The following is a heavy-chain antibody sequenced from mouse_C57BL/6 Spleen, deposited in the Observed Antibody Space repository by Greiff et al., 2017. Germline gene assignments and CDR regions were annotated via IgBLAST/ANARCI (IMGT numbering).Heavy chain of an antibody. CDR3: ARCRDGYYWYFEG. CDR1: GYTFTGYW. D-gene: IGHD2-3*01. J-gene: IGHJ1*03. V-gene: IGHV1-9*01. Sequence: VQLQQSGAELMKPGASVKLSCKATGYTFTGYWIEWVKQRPGHGLEWIGEILPGSGSTNYTEKFQGKATFTADTSSNTAYMQLSSLTTEDSAIYYCARCRDGYYWYFEGWGTGTTVTVAS. CDR2: ILPGSGST.